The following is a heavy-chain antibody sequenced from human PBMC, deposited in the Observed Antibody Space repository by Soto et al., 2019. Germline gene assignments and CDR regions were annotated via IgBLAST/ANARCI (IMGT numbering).Heavy chain of an antibody. Sequence: SLRLSCAASGFTFSSYGMHWVRQAPGKGLEWVAVISYDGSNKYYADSVKGRFTISRDNSKNTLYLQMNSLRAEDTAVYYCAKQSRIAVAGLDYWGQGTLVTVSS. CDR3: AKQSRIAVAGLDY. V-gene: IGHV3-30*18. J-gene: IGHJ4*02. CDR1: GFTFSSYG. CDR2: ISYDGSNK. D-gene: IGHD6-19*01.